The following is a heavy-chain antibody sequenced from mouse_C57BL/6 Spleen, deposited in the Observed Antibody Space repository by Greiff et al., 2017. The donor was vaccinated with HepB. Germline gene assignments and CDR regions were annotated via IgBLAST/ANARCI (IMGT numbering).Heavy chain of an antibody. CDR1: GFTFSSHA. D-gene: IGHD2-1*01. J-gene: IGHJ1*03. V-gene: IGHV5-4*01. Sequence: EVQVVESGGGLVKPGGSLKLSCAASGFTFSSHAMSWVRQTPEKRLEWVATISDGGSYTYYPDNVKGRFTISRDNAKNNLYLQMSHLKSEDTAMYYCARDRGNPWYFDVWGTGTTVTVSS. CDR3: ARDRGNPWYFDV. CDR2: ISDGGSYT.